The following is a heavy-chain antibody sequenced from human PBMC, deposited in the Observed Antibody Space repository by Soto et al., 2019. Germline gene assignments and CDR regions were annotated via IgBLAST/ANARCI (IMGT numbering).Heavy chain of an antibody. CDR3: ATQDFRGATGTT. J-gene: IGHJ4*02. CDR2: ISPNSAAT. D-gene: IGHD1-1*01. CDR1: GFSFSTCA. Sequence: EVQVLESGGGLEQLGGSLRLSCVASGFSFSTCAMGWVRQAPGKGLEWVSLISPNSAATYYTDSVKGRFTISRDNSKNTLYLQMDSLRAEDTAIYNCATQDFRGATGTTWGQGTLVTVSS. V-gene: IGHV3-23*01.